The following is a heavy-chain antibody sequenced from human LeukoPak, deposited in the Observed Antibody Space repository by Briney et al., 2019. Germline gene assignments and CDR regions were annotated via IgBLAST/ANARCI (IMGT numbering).Heavy chain of an antibody. D-gene: IGHD2-15*01. V-gene: IGHV3-33*06. CDR3: AKEWSAFDL. CDR1: GFTCSSFA. CDR2: TWQHGGDV. Sequence: PGGSLRLSCAASGFTCSSFAMHWVRQAPGRGLEWVAVTWQHGGDVAYADSVKGRFIISRDDAKNTVFLQMNSLRDEDTAVYYCAKEWSAFDLWGQGTMVSVSS. J-gene: IGHJ3*01.